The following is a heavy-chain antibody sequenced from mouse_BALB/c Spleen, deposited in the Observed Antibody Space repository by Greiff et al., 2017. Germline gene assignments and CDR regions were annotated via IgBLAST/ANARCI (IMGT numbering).Heavy chain of an antibody. CDR3: ARLDDYEGYWYFDG. CDR2: ISSGSSTI. D-gene: IGHD2-4*01. J-gene: IGHJ1*01. V-gene: IGHV5-17*02. CDR1: GFTFSSFG. Sequence: EVQRVESGGGLVQPGGSRKLSCAASGFTFSSFGMHWVRQAPEKGLEWVAYISSGSSTIYYADTVKGRFTISRDNPKNTLFLQMTSLRSEDTAMYYCARLDDYEGYWYFDGWGAGTTVTVSP.